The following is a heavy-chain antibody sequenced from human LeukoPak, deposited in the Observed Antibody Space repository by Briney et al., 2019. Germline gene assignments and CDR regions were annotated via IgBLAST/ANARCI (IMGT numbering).Heavy chain of an antibody. V-gene: IGHV1-18*01. D-gene: IGHD4-17*01. J-gene: IGHJ6*02. CDR1: GYTFTSYG. CDR3: ARGSNTVTMPYYYYGMDV. Sequence: ASVKVSCKASGYTFTSYGISWVRQAPGQGLEWMGWISAYNGNTNYAQKLQGRVTMTTDTSTSTAYMELRSLRSDDTAVYYCARGSNTVTMPYYYYGMDVWGQGTTDTVSS. CDR2: ISAYNGNT.